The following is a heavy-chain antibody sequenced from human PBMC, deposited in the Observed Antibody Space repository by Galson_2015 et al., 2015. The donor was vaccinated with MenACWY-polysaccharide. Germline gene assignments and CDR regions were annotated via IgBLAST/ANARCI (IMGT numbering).Heavy chain of an antibody. CDR1: GGSISSSSYY. D-gene: IGHD2-2*01. CDR2: IYYSGST. J-gene: IGHJ4*02. V-gene: IGHV4-39*07. Sequence: LSLTCTVSGGSISSSSYYWGWIRQPPGKGLEWIGSIYYSGSTDYNLSLKSRVTISVDTSKNQFSLKLNSVTAADTAVYYCARDRCSGSTCYLLDYWGQGTLVTVSS. CDR3: ARDRCSGSTCYLLDY.